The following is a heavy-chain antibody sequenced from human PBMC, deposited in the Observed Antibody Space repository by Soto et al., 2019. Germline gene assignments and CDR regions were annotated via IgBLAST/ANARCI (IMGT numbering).Heavy chain of an antibody. V-gene: IGHV3-11*06. CDR1: GFTFSDYY. J-gene: IGHJ4*02. Sequence: PGGSLRLSCAASGFTFSDYYMSWIRQAPGKGLEWVSDISSSSSCTNYADSVKGRFTISRDNAKNSLYLQMNSMRAEDTAVYYCAIHYALNSTFXCWGKGTLVTASS. CDR2: ISSSSSCT. CDR3: AIHYALNSTFXC. D-gene: IGHD3-3*01.